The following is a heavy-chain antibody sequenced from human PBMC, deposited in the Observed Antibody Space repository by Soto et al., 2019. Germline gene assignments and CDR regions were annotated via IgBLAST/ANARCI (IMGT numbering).Heavy chain of an antibody. CDR1: GYTFRYYY. CDR2: INPHSGGT. Sequence: SVKVACKASGYTFRYYYRHWVRQAPGQGLEWMGWINPHSGGTKDAPKFKGGVTMTRDTSITTAYMELSRLRSGDTAVYYCAXEPATAKXEGVDFWGQGTLVTVSS. V-gene: IGHV1-2*02. D-gene: IGHD1-1*01. CDR3: AXEPATAKXEGVDF. J-gene: IGHJ4*02.